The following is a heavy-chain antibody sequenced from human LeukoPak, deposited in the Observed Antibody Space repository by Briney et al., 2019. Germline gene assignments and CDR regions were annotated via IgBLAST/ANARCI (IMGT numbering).Heavy chain of an antibody. CDR2: IYYSGST. V-gene: IGHV4-59*08. CDR1: DGSISNYF. J-gene: IGHJ4*02. Sequence: SETLSLTCIVSDGSISNYFWSWIRQPPGKGLEWIGYIYYSGSTNYNPSLKSRVTISVDTSKNQFLLRLSSVTAADTAVYYCPSHAKTSHSFDYWGQGTLVTVSS. CDR3: PSHAKTSHSFDY.